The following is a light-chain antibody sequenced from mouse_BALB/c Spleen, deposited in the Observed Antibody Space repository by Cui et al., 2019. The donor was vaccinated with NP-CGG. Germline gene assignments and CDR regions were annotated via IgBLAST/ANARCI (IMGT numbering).Light chain of an antibody. V-gene: IGLV1*01. CDR1: TGAVTTSNY. J-gene: IGLJ1*01. CDR2: GTN. CDR3: ALWYSNHWV. Sequence: QAVVTQESALTTSPGETVTLTCPSSTGAVTTSNYANWVQEKPDHLFTGLIGGTNNRAPGVPARFSGSLIGDKAVLTITGAQTEDEAIYFCALWYSNHWVFGGGTKVTVL.